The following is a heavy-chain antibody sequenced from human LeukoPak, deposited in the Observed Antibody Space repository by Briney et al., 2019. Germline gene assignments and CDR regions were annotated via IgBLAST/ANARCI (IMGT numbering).Heavy chain of an antibody. CDR1: GFTFSSYA. J-gene: IGHJ4*02. CDR3: AKGLDTAMGWWDYFDY. V-gene: IGHV3-23*01. D-gene: IGHD5-18*01. CDR2: ISGSGGST. Sequence: PGESLRLSCAASGFTFSSYAMSWVRQAPGKGLEWVSAISGSGGSTYYADSVKGRFTISRDNSKNTLYLQMNSLSAEDTAVYYCAKGLDTAMGWWDYFDYWGQGTLVTVSS.